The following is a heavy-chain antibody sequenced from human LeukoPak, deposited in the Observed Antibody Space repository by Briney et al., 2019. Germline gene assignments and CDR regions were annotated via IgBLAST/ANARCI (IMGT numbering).Heavy chain of an antibody. CDR2: IYYSGST. CDR3: ARGLRYCSSTSCYVLDY. D-gene: IGHD2-2*01. CDR1: GGSISSYY. J-gene: IGHJ4*02. V-gene: IGHV4-59*01. Sequence: SETLSLTCTVSGGSISSYYWSWIRQPPGKGLEWIGYIYYSGSTNYNPSLKSRVTISVDTSRNQFSLKLSSVTAADTAVYYCARGLRYCSSTSCYVLDYWGQGTLVTVSS.